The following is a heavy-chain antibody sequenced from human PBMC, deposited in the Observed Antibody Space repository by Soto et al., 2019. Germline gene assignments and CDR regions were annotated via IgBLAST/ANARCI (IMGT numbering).Heavy chain of an antibody. V-gene: IGHV4-31*03. CDR1: GGSMTSGNYY. Sequence: PSETLSLTCTVSGGSMTSGNYYWSWIRQRPGKGLESIGYIYDSGSTYYNPSLKSRVTISLDTSKSQFSLKLTSVTAADTAVYFCARATGATHPFHYWGQGALVTVSS. CDR2: IYDSGST. CDR3: ARATGATHPFHY. J-gene: IGHJ4*02. D-gene: IGHD1-26*01.